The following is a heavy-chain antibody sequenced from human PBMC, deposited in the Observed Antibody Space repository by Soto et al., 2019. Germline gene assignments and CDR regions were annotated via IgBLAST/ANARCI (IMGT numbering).Heavy chain of an antibody. J-gene: IGHJ4*02. Sequence: EVQLLESGGGLVQPGGSLRLSCVASGFTFSNYAMTWVRQAPGKGLEWISTISSSGGATYYADSVKGRFTISRDSSKSTLFLQMHSLRAEDTALYYCAKGLDYGVEYWGQGTLVTVSS. CDR1: GFTFSNYA. V-gene: IGHV3-23*01. CDR2: ISSSGGAT. D-gene: IGHD4-17*01. CDR3: AKGLDYGVEY.